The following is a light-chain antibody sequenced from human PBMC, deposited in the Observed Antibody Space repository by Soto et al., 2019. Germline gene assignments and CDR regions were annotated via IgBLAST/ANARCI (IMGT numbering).Light chain of an antibody. J-gene: IGLJ1*01. V-gene: IGLV2-11*01. Sequence: QSVLTQPRSVSGSPGQSVTISCTGTSSDVGGYNFVSWYQQHPGKAPKLMIYGVSERPSGVPDRFSASKSGNTASLTISGLQAEDEADYYCCSYAGTYTYVFGSGTKVTVL. CDR1: SSDVGGYNF. CDR3: CSYAGTYTYV. CDR2: GVS.